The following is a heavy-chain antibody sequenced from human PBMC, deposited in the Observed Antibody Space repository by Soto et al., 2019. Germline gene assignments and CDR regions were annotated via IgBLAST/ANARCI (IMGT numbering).Heavy chain of an antibody. CDR3: AVKDCSGGSCYYGPFDI. Sequence: GESLKISCKGSGYSFTSYWIGWVRQMPGKGLEWMGIIYPGDSDTRYSPSFQGQVTTSADKSISTAYLQWSSLKASDTAMYYCAVKDCSGGSCYYGPFDIWGQGTMVTVSS. CDR1: GYSFTSYW. CDR2: IYPGDSDT. J-gene: IGHJ3*02. D-gene: IGHD2-15*01. V-gene: IGHV5-51*01.